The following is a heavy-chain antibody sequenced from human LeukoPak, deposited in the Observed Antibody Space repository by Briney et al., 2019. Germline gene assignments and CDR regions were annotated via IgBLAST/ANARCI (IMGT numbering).Heavy chain of an antibody. Sequence: PSETLSLTCAVYGGSFSGYYWSWICQPPGKGLEWIGEINHSGSTNYNPSLKSRVTISVDTSKNQFSLKLSSVTAADTAVYYCARGPVKSRYYYYGMDVWGQGTTVTVSS. D-gene: IGHD4-11*01. J-gene: IGHJ6*02. CDR3: ARGPVKSRYYYYGMDV. CDR2: INHSGST. V-gene: IGHV4-34*01. CDR1: GGSFSGYY.